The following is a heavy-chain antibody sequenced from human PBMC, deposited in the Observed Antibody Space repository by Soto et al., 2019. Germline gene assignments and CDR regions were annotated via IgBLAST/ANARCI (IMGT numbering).Heavy chain of an antibody. CDR3: AKVWDQWLLEIDY. CDR2: ISSESTKI. Sequence: EVQLVESGGGLVKPGGSLRLSCAASGFTFSNYSMTWVRQAPGKGLEWVSVISSESTKISYADSVKGRFTISRDNAHSSVFLLMRSLRAEDTAVYYCAKVWDQWLLEIDYWGQGSLVTVAS. V-gene: IGHV3-21*01. J-gene: IGHJ4*02. CDR1: GFTFSNYS. D-gene: IGHD6-19*01.